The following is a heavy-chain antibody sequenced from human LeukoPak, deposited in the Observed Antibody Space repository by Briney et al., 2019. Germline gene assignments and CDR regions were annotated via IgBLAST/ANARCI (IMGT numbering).Heavy chain of an antibody. CDR1: GGSFSGYY. J-gene: IGHJ6*02. V-gene: IGHV4-34*01. Sequence: PSETLSLTCAVYGGSFSGYYWSWIRQPPGKGLEWIGEINHSGSTNYNPSLKSRVTISVDTSKNRFSLKLSSVTAADTAVYYCARRRPPGRPLGYCSSTSCSRGYYGMDVWGQGTTVTVSS. CDR2: INHSGST. D-gene: IGHD2-2*01. CDR3: ARRRPPGRPLGYCSSTSCSRGYYGMDV.